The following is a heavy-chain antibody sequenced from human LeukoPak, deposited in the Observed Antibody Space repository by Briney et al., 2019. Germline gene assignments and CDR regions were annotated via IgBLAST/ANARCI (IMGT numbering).Heavy chain of an antibody. CDR2: IYHSGTT. CDR3: ARVAPYYYGSGNYYS. Sequence: SETLSLTCTVSGGSISSGGYYWSWIRQPPGRGLEWIGYIYHSGTTYYNPSLKSRVTISVDRSKNQFSLKLSSVTAADTAVYYCARVAPYYYGSGNYYSWGQGTLVTVSS. CDR1: GGSISSGGYY. V-gene: IGHV4-30-2*01. D-gene: IGHD3-10*01. J-gene: IGHJ5*02.